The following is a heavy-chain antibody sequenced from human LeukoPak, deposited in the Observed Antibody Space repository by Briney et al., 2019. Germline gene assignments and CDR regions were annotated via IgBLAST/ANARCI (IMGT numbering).Heavy chain of an antibody. CDR2: IIPIFGTA. CDR3: ARVISGSGYSYGGDYFDY. D-gene: IGHD5-18*01. CDR1: GGTFSSYA. J-gene: IGHJ4*02. Sequence: GASVKVSCKASGGTFSSYAISWVRQAPGQGLEWMGGIIPIFGTANYAQKFQGRVTITADKSTSTAYMELSSLRSEDTAVYYCARVISGSGYSYGGDYFDYWGQGTLVTVSS. V-gene: IGHV1-69*06.